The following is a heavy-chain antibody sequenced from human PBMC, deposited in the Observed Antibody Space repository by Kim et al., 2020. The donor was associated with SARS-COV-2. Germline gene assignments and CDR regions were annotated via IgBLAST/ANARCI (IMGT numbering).Heavy chain of an antibody. CDR2: ISGSGGST. V-gene: IGHV3-23*01. D-gene: IGHD2-2*01. J-gene: IGHJ6*03. Sequence: GGSLRLSCAASGFTFSSYAMSWVRQAPGKGLEWVSAISGSGGSTYYADSVKGRFTISRDNSKNTLYLQMNSLRAEDTAVYYCAKDPRGGSYCSSTSCWYYYYYMDVWGKGTTVTVSS. CDR3: AKDPRGGSYCSSTSCWYYYYYMDV. CDR1: GFTFSSYA.